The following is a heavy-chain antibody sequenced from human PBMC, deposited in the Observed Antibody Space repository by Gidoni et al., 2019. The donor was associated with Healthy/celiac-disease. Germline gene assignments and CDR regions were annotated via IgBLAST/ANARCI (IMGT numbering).Heavy chain of an antibody. V-gene: IGHV4-59*08. J-gene: IGHJ3*02. Sequence: QVQLQESGPGLVKPSETLSLTCTVPGGSISSYYWSWIRQPPGKGLEWIGYIYYSGGTNYNPYLKSRVTISVDTSKNQFSLKLSSVTAADTAVYYCASHFSSGWADDAFDIWGQGTMVTVSS. D-gene: IGHD6-19*01. CDR1: GGSISSYY. CDR2: IYYSGGT. CDR3: ASHFSSGWADDAFDI.